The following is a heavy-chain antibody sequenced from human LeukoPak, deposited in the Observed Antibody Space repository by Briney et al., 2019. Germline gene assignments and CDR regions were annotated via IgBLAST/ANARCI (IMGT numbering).Heavy chain of an antibody. V-gene: IGHV3-23*01. D-gene: IGHD6-6*01. Sequence: PGGSLRLSCAASGFTFSTYAMTWVRQAPGKGLEWVSGINSNGDEIYYADSVRGRFTISRDNSNNALYLPMDSLRAEDTAVYYCANWIGSSSRDYWGQGTLVTVSS. CDR3: ANWIGSSSRDY. J-gene: IGHJ4*02. CDR1: GFTFSTYA. CDR2: INSNGDEI.